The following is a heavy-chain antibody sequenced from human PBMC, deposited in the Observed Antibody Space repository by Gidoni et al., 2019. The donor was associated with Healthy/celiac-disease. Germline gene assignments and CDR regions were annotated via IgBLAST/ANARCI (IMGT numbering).Heavy chain of an antibody. Sequence: EVQLVESGGGLVKPGGSLRRSCAASGFTFSSYSMNWVRQAPGKGLEWVSSISSSSSYIYYADSVKGRFTISRDNAKNSLYLQMNSLRAEDTAVYYCARVKSSGGYFDYWGQGTLVTVSS. J-gene: IGHJ4*02. CDR3: ARVKSSGGYFDY. D-gene: IGHD1-26*01. V-gene: IGHV3-21*01. CDR1: GFTFSSYS. CDR2: ISSSSSYI.